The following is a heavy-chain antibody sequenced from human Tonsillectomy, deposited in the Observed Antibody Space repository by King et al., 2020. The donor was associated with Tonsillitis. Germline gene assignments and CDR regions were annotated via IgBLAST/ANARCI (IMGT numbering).Heavy chain of an antibody. Sequence: VQLVESGGGLVKPGGSLRLSCAASGFIFSDYYMSWIRQAPGKGLEWLSYISSSGRTIHYADSVKGRFTISRDNAKNSRFLQMNSLKAEDTAGYYCAGDIASGAAAGLHFDYWGQGTLVTVSS. V-gene: IGHV3-11*01. J-gene: IGHJ4*02. D-gene: IGHD6-13*01. CDR3: AGDIASGAAAGLHFDY. CDR1: GFIFSDYY. CDR2: ISSSGRTI.